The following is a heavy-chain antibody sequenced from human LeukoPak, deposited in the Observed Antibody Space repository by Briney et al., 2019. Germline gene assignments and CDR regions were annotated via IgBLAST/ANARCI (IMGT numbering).Heavy chain of an antibody. V-gene: IGHV4-34*03. Sequence: PSETLALTCAGYGGSFSGYYWSWIRQPPGKGLEWIGEINHSGSTNYNPSLKSRVTISVDTSKNQFSLILIAVTAADTAVYFFVGVRLSIVRGITNFVYWGQGTVVTVSS. CDR3: VGVRLSIVRGITNFVY. D-gene: IGHD3-10*01. CDR1: GGSFSGYY. CDR2: INHSGST. J-gene: IGHJ4*02.